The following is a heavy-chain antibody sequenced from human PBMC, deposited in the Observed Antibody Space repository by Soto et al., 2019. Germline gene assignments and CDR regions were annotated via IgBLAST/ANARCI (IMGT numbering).Heavy chain of an antibody. CDR3: ARDHPNRNYGTCFDY. Sequence: GGSLRLSCAASGFMFSIYEMNWVRQAPGKGLEWVSYISSGGINIHYADSVKGRFTISRDNAKNSLYLQMDNLRAEDTAVYYCARDHPNRNYGTCFDYWGQGTPVTVSS. J-gene: IGHJ4*02. CDR2: ISSGGINI. V-gene: IGHV3-48*03. D-gene: IGHD1-7*01. CDR1: GFMFSIYE.